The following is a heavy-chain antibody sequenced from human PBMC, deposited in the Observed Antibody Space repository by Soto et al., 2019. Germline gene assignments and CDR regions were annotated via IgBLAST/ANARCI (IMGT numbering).Heavy chain of an antibody. Sequence: GGSLRLSCAASGFTFSSYAMSWVRQAPGKGLEWVSAISGSGGSTYYADSVKGRFTISRDNSKNTLYLQMNSPRAEDTAVYYCAKSPEWLRFGWFDPWGQGTLVTVSS. J-gene: IGHJ5*02. D-gene: IGHD5-12*01. CDR1: GFTFSSYA. CDR3: AKSPEWLRFGWFDP. CDR2: ISGSGGST. V-gene: IGHV3-23*01.